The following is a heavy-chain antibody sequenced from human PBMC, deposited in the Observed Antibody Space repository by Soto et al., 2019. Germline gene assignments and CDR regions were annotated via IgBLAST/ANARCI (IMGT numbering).Heavy chain of an antibody. Sequence: SETLSLTCTVSGGSISSYYWSWIRQPPGKGLEWIGYIYYSGSTNYNPSLKSRVTISVDTSKNQFSLKLSSVTAADTAVYYCARQEHTYYDFWSGSAKERGGWFDPWGQGTLVTVSS. D-gene: IGHD3-3*01. CDR1: GGSISSYY. CDR3: ARQEHTYYDFWSGSAKERGGWFDP. CDR2: IYYSGST. J-gene: IGHJ5*02. V-gene: IGHV4-59*08.